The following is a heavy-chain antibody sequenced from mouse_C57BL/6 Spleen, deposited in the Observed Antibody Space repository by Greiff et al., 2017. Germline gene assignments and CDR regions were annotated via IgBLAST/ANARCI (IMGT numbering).Heavy chain of an antibody. V-gene: IGHV2-2*01. CDR3: ARSLTTVVYYYAMDY. J-gene: IGHJ4*01. CDR1: GFSLTSYG. CDR2: IGSGGST. D-gene: IGHD1-1*01. Sequence: VQLQQSGPGLVQPSQSLSITCTVSGFSLTSYGVHWVRQSPGRGLEWLGVIGSGGSTDYNAAFISRLSISKDNSKSQVFFKMNSLQADDTAIYYCARSLTTVVYYYAMDYWGQGTSVTVSS.